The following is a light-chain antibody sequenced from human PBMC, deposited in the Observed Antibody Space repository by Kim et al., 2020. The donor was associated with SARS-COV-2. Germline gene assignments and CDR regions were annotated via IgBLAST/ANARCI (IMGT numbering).Light chain of an antibody. CDR3: QQYYSTPPT. V-gene: IGKV4-1*01. CDR2: WAS. CDR1: QRVLYSSNNKNY. J-gene: IGKJ3*01. Sequence: ATINCKSSQRVLYSSNNKNYLAWYQQKPGQPPKLLIYWASTRESGVPDRFSGSGSGTDFTLTISSLQAEDVAVYYCQQYYSTPPTFGPGTKVDIK.